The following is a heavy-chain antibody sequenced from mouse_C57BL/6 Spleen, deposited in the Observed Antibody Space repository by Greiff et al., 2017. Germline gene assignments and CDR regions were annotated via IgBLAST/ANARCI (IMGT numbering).Heavy chain of an antibody. Sequence: QVQLQQPGAELVKPGASVKMSCKASGYTFTSYWLTWVTQRPGQGLEWIGDIYPASGSTNYNEKFKGKATLTVDTSSSTAYLQLSSLTAEDSAIYYCARSFGYDLDYWGQGTTLTVSS. CDR3: ARSFGYDLDY. CDR1: GYTFTSYW. J-gene: IGHJ2*01. CDR2: IYPASGST. V-gene: IGHV1-55*01. D-gene: IGHD2-2*01.